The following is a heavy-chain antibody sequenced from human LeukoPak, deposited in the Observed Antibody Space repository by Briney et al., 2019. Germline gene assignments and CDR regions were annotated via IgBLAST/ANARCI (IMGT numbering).Heavy chain of an antibody. V-gene: IGHV3-23*01. CDR2: ISSSGGST. J-gene: IGHJ6*02. CDR3: AMRDSSSSSYYHGMDV. D-gene: IGHD6-6*01. Sequence: GGSLRLSCAASGFTFSSSAMSWVRQVPGKGLEWVSGISSSGGSTYYADSVKGRFTISRDNSKNTLYLQMNSLRAEDTAVYYCAMRDSSSSSYYHGMDVWGQGTTVTVSS. CDR1: GFTFSSSA.